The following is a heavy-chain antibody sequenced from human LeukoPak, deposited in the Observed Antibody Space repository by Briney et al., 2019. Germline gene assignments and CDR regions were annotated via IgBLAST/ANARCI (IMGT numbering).Heavy chain of an antibody. J-gene: IGHJ3*02. CDR2: IYIGGST. Sequence: GGSLRLSCAASGFTVSSNYMSWVRQAPGKGLEWVSSIYIGGSTYYADSVKGRFTISRDNPNNTLYLQMHSLRAEDTAVYYCARVGWVLRYAFDIWGQGTMVTVSS. V-gene: IGHV3-66*01. CDR3: ARVGWVLRYAFDI. D-gene: IGHD3-16*01. CDR1: GFTVSSNY.